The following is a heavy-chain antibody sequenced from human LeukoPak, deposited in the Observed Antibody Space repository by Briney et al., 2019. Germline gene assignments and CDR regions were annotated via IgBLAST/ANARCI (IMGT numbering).Heavy chain of an antibody. V-gene: IGHV1-46*01. J-gene: IGHJ4*02. CDR3: TRDKGGSYSDY. CDR2: INPNGGST. Sequence: ASVKVSCKASGYTFTTYYIHWVRQAPGQGLEWVGIINPNGGSTNYAQKLQGRVTMTRDTSTSTVYMELSSLGSEDTAVYYRTRDKGGSYSDYWGQGTLVTASS. D-gene: IGHD2-15*01. CDR1: GYTFTTYY.